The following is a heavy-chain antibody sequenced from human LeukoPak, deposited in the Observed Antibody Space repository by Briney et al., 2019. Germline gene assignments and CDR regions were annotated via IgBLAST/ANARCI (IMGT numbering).Heavy chain of an antibody. CDR1: GYTFTGYY. D-gene: IGHD2-15*01. CDR2: INPNSGGT. CDR3: ARAWMGVYCSGGSCYSAPKPFDY. J-gene: IGHJ4*02. Sequence: ASVKVSCKASGYTFTGYYMHWVRQAPGQGLEWMGWINPNSGGTNYAQKFQGRVTMTRDTSISTAYMELSRLRSDDTAVYYCARAWMGVYCSGGSCYSAPKPFDYWGQGTLVTVSS. V-gene: IGHV1-2*02.